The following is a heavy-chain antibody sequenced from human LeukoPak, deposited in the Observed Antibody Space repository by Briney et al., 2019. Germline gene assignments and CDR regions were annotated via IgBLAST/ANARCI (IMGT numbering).Heavy chain of an antibody. CDR2: ISRSGSSL. CDR1: GFTFSDYY. D-gene: IGHD2-2*01. Sequence: GGSLRLSCAASGFTFSDYYMTWIRQAPGKGLEYVSHISRSGSSLYYGDSVTGRFSISRDNAKNSLYLQMNSLRVEDTAVYYCARGVVVVPDYYYYGMDVWGQGTTVTVSS. CDR3: ARGVVVVPDYYYYGMDV. J-gene: IGHJ6*02. V-gene: IGHV3-11*01.